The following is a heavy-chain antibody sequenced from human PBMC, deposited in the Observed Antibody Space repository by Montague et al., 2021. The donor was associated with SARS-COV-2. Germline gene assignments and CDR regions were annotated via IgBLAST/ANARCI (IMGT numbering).Heavy chain of an antibody. CDR3: AREYSSGVYFDY. CDR2: IDWDDDK. CDR1: GFSLGTSGMC. V-gene: IGHV2-70*11. Sequence: PALVKPTQTLTLTCTFSGFSLGTSGMCVSWIRQPPGKALEWLARIDWDDDKYYSTSLKTRLTISKDTSKNQVVLTMTNMDPVDTATYYCAREYSSGVYFDYWGQGTLVTVSS. D-gene: IGHD6-19*01. J-gene: IGHJ4*02.